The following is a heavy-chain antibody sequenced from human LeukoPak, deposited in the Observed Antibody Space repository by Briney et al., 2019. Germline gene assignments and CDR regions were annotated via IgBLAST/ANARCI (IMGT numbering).Heavy chain of an antibody. D-gene: IGHD3-10*01. J-gene: IGHJ4*02. CDR1: GFTFSSYA. CDR2: ISGSGGST. CDR3: ANSLRITMVRGGH. Sequence: PGGSLRLSCAASGFTFSSYAMSWVRQAPGKGLEWVSAISGSGGSTYYADSVKGRFTISRDNSKNTLYLQMNSLRAEDTAVYYCANSLRITMVRGGHWGQGTLVTVSS. V-gene: IGHV3-23*01.